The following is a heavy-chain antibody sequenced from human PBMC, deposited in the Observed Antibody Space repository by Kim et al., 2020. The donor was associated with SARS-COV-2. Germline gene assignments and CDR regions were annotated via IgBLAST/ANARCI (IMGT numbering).Heavy chain of an antibody. CDR1: GFTFDDYA. V-gene: IGHV3-9*01. Sequence: GGSLRLSCAASGFTFDDYAMHWVRQAPGKGLEWVSGISWNSGSIGYADSVKGRFTISRDNAKNSLYLQMNSLRAEDTALYYCAKETDHGDYEFEGFDYWGQGTLVTVSS. CDR3: AKETDHGDYEFEGFDY. CDR2: ISWNSGSI. J-gene: IGHJ4*02. D-gene: IGHD4-17*01.